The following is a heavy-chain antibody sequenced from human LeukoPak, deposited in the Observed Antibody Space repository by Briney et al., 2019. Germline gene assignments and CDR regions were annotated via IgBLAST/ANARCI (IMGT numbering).Heavy chain of an antibody. CDR2: INTNTGNP. CDR1: GYTFTSYA. V-gene: IGHV7-4-1*02. J-gene: IGHJ6*03. CDR3: ARALDTAMVNDYYYMDV. D-gene: IGHD5-18*01. Sequence: GASVKVSCKASGYTFTSYAMNWVRQAPGRGLEWMGWINTNTGNPTYAQGFTGRFVFSLDTSVSTAYLQISSLKAEDTAVYYCARALDTAMVNDYYYMDVWGKGTTVTVSS.